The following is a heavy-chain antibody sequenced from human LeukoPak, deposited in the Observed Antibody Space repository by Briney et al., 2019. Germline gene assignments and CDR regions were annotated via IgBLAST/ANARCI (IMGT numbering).Heavy chain of an antibody. CDR1: GFTFSSYS. J-gene: IGHJ4*02. D-gene: IGHD6-13*01. CDR3: ARGPGRSSFDY. V-gene: IGHV3-21*01. Sequence: GGSLRLSCAASGFTFSSYSMNWVRQAPGKGLEWVSSISSSSSYKYYGDSVKGRFTISRDNAKNPLYLQMNSLRTEDTAVYYCARGPGRSSFDYWGQGALVTVSS. CDR2: ISSSSSYK.